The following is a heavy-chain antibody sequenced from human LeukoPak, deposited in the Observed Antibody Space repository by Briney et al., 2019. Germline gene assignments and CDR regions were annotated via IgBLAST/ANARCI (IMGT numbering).Heavy chain of an antibody. J-gene: IGHJ4*02. V-gene: IGHV1-58*01. Sequence: GTSVKVSCKASGFTFTSSAVQWVRQARGQRLEWIGWIVVGSGNTNYAQKFQERVTITRDMSTSTAYMELSSLRSEDTAVYYCAADGNSGSYPFDYWGREPWSPSPQ. CDR1: GFTFTSSA. D-gene: IGHD1-26*01. CDR2: IVVGSGNT. CDR3: AADGNSGSYPFDY.